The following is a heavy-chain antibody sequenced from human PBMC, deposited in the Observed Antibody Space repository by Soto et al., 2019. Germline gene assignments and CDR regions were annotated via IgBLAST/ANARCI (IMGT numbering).Heavy chain of an antibody. CDR1: GFSLSTSGVG. J-gene: IGHJ4*02. D-gene: IGHD6-13*01. V-gene: IGHV2-5*02. Sequence: QITLKESGPTLVKPTQTLTLTCTFSGFSLSTSGVGVGWIRQPPGKALEWLALIYWDDDKRYSPSLKSRLTITKDTSKNQVVLTMTNMDPVDTAPYYCAHRREWGIAAATFDYWGQGTLVTVSS. CDR3: AHRREWGIAAATFDY. CDR2: IYWDDDK.